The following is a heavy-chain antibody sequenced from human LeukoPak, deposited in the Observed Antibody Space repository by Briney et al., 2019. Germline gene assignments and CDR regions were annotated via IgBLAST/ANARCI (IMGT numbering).Heavy chain of an antibody. CDR2: IQYDGSNK. D-gene: IGHD3-10*02. J-gene: IGHJ6*04. CDR3: AELGITMIGGV. CDR1: GLSFSSYG. Sequence: GGSLRLSCAASGLSFSSYGMHWVRQAPGKGLEWVACIQYDGSNKFYADSVKGRFTISRDNAKNSLYLQMNSLRAEDTAVYYCAELGITMIGGVWGKGTTVTISS. V-gene: IGHV3-30*12.